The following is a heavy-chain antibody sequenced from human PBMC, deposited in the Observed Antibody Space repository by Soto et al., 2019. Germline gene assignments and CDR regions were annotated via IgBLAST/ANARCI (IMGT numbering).Heavy chain of an antibody. CDR1: GGSISSSNR. CDR3: ARGVIAVAGTDVGFDY. CDR2: IYHSGST. D-gene: IGHD6-19*01. Sequence: SETLSLTCAVSGGSISSSNRWSWVRQPPGKGLEWIGEIYHSGSTNYNPSLKSRVTISVDKSKNQFSLKLSSVTAADTAVYYCARGVIAVAGTDVGFDYWGQGTLVTVSS. J-gene: IGHJ4*02. V-gene: IGHV4-4*02.